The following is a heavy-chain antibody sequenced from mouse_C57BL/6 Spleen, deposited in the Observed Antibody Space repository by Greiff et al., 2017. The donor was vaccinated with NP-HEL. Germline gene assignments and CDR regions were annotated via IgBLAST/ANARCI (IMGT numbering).Heavy chain of an antibody. CDR3: ARLVGSSPYYYAMDY. D-gene: IGHD1-1*01. V-gene: IGHV1-53*01. CDR2: INPSNGGT. Sequence: QVQLQQPGTELVKPGASVKLSCKASGYTFTSYWMHWVKQRPGQGLEWIGNINPSNGGTNYNEKFKSKATLTVDKSSSTAYMQLSSLTSEDSAVYYCARLVGSSPYYYAMDYWGQGTSVTVSS. CDR1: GYTFTSYW. J-gene: IGHJ4*01.